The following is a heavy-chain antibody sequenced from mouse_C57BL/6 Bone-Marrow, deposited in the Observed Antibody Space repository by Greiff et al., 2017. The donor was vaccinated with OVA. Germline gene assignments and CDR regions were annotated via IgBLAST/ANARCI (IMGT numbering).Heavy chain of an antibody. J-gene: IGHJ2*02. CDR3: THGGSRLYLPY. Sequence: VQLQQPGAELVRPGTSVKLSCKASGYTFTNYWMHWVKLRPGQGLEWIGVIAPSDSYINYNQKFKGRATLTVDTSSSTAYMHLSSLTSEDSAVYYCTHGGSRLYLPYGGQGNSLTVSS. CDR2: IAPSDSYI. CDR1: GYTFTNYW. V-gene: IGHV1-59*01. D-gene: IGHD1-1*01.